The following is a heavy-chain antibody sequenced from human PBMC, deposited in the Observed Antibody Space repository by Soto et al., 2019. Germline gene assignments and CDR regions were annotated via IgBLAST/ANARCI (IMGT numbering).Heavy chain of an antibody. D-gene: IGHD2-15*01. V-gene: IGHV4-59*13. Sequence: KASDILSLTCTVSGGSIINSYLPWIQQTRGKVLVGMLNVYNRGSTNYVPSFKSRITISVDTSKKQFSLNLSSVTAADTAVYYCARAPAASSWFDTWGQGTLVTVSS. CDR1: GGSIINSY. CDR2: VYNRGST. CDR3: ARAPAASSWFDT. J-gene: IGHJ5*02.